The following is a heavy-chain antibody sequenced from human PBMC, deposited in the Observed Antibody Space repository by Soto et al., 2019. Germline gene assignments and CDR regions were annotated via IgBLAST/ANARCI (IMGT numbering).Heavy chain of an antibody. J-gene: IGHJ5*02. D-gene: IGHD3-3*01. CDR2: IYTSGST. V-gene: IGHV4-4*07. CDR1: GGSISSYY. CDR3: ARNSEGCGYYPHNHNDSWFDP. Sequence: SETLSLTCTVSGGSISSYYWSWIRQPAGKGLEWIGRIYTSGSTNYNPSLKSRVTMSVDTSKNQFSLKLSSVTAADTAVYYCARNSEGCGYYPHNHNDSWFDPWGQGTLVSVSS.